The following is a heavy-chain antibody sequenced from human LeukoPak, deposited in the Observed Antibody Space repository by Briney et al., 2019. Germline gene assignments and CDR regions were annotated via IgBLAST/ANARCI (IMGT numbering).Heavy chain of an antibody. CDR2: IYYSGST. CDR3: ARRRYTSGYLDY. V-gene: IGHV4-59*08. CDR1: GGSISSYY. Sequence: SETLSLTCTVYGGSISSYYWSWIRQPPGKGLEWIGYIYYSGSTNYNPSLKSRVTISVDTSKSQFSLKLTSVTAADTAVYYCARRRYTSGYLDYWGQGTLVTVSS. D-gene: IGHD3-22*01. J-gene: IGHJ4*02.